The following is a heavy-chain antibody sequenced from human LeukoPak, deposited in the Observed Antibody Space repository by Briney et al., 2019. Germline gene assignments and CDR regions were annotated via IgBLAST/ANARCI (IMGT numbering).Heavy chain of an antibody. V-gene: IGHV3-23*01. CDR1: GFPFTIYA. CDR2: IGGSST. CDR3: AILYSSSWYVGY. D-gene: IGHD6-13*01. Sequence: GGSLRLSCAASGFPFTIYAMSWVRQAPGKGLEWVSSIGGSSTYYADFVKGRFTISRDTSKNTLYLQMNSLRAEDTAVYYCAILYSSSWYVGYWGQGTLVTVSS. J-gene: IGHJ4*02.